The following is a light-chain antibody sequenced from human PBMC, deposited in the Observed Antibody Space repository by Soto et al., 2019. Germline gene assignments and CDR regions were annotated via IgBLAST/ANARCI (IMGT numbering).Light chain of an antibody. J-gene: IGKJ1*01. CDR1: QSISSW. CDR2: DAS. V-gene: IGKV1-5*01. CDR3: QQYNSYSWT. Sequence: DIQMTQSPSTLSASVGHRVTITCRASQSISSWLAWYQQKPGKAPKLLIYDASSLEIGVPSRFSGSGSGTEFTLTISSLQPDDFATYYCQQYNSYSWTFGQGTKVEIK.